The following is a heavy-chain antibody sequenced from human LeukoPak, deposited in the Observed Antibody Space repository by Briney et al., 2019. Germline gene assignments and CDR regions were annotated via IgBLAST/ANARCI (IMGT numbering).Heavy chain of an antibody. D-gene: IGHD1-26*01. CDR3: WRVGTTTVLDY. Sequence: PGGSLRLSCAASGFTFSNSEMNWVRQAPGKGLEWVSYISSSGRTMFYADPVRGRFTISRDNPKNSLYLQMSSLRAEDTAVYYCWRVGTTTVLDYWGQGTPVTVSS. J-gene: IGHJ4*02. CDR2: ISSSGRTM. V-gene: IGHV3-48*03. CDR1: GFTFSNSE.